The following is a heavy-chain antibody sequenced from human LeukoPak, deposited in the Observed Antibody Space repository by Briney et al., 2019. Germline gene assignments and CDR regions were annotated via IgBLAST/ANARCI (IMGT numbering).Heavy chain of an antibody. V-gene: IGHV4-59*12. D-gene: IGHD1-26*01. CDR1: GGSISSYY. J-gene: IGHJ3*02. Sequence: SETLSLTCTVSGGSISSYYWSWIRQPPGKGLEWIGYIYYSGSTNYNPSLKSRVTISVDTSKNQFSLKLSSVTAADTAVYYCARAYSGSYDANAFDIWGQGTMVTVSS. CDR3: ARAYSGSYDANAFDI. CDR2: IYYSGST.